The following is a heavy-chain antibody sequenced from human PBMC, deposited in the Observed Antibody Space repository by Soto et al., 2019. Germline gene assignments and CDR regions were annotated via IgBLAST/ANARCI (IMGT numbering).Heavy chain of an antibody. J-gene: IGHJ3*02. D-gene: IGHD3-22*01. Sequence: GXXVXVSCXXSGYTFTSYYMHWVRQAPGQXLERIGIINPSGGSTSYAQKFQGRVTMTRDTSTSTVYMELSSLRSEDTAVYYCARTYYYDSSGTDLASGDAFDIWGQGTMVTVSS. V-gene: IGHV1-46*01. CDR3: ARTYYYDSSGTDLASGDAFDI. CDR2: INPSGGST. CDR1: GYTFTSYY.